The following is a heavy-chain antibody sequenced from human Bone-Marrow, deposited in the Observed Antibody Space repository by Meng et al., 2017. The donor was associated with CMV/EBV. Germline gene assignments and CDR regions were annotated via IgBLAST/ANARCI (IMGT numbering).Heavy chain of an antibody. Sequence: GGSLRLSCAASGFTFSSYAMSWVRQAPGKGLEWVSSISSSSSYIYYADSVKGRFTISRDNAKNSLYLQMNSLRAEDTAVYYCASGGHSSTSCYYVWGQGTTVTVSS. V-gene: IGHV3-21*01. D-gene: IGHD2-2*01. CDR3: ASGGHSSTSCYYV. CDR2: ISSSSSYI. CDR1: GFTFSSYA. J-gene: IGHJ6*02.